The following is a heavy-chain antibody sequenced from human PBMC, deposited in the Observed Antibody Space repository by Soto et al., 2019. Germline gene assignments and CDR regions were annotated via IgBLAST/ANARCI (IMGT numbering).Heavy chain of an antibody. Sequence: GGSLRLSCAASGFTFSSYAMSWVRQAPGKGLEWVSDIIDSGASTYYADSVKGRFTISRDNATNSLYLQMNNVRTEDTAVYYCARLPFPWGWFDPWGQGTLVTVSS. CDR1: GFTFSSYA. CDR3: ARLPFPWGWFDP. CDR2: IIDSGAST. J-gene: IGHJ5*02. D-gene: IGHD3-16*01. V-gene: IGHV3-23*01.